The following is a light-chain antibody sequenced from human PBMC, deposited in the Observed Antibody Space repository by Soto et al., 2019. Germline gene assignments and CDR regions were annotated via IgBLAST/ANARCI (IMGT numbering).Light chain of an antibody. Sequence: SALTQPTSVSGSPGQSVTISCTGTSSDVGGYNRVSWYQQPPGKAPKLLIYDVSNRPSGGSTRFSGSKSGNTASLTISGLQAEDEADYYFTSYATGSAYVFGPGTKLTVL. V-gene: IGLV2-18*02. CDR3: TSYATGSAYV. CDR1: SSDVGGYNR. J-gene: IGLJ1*01. CDR2: DVS.